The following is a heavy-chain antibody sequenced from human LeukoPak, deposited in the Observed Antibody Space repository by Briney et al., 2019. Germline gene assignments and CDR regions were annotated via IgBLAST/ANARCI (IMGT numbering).Heavy chain of an antibody. Sequence: PSETLSLTCTVSGGSISSYYWSWIRQPPGKGLEWIGYIYYSGSTNYNPSLKSRVTISVDTSENQFSLKLSSVTAADTAVYYCARAGYTSGWYGGNYYFDYWGQGTLVSVSS. J-gene: IGHJ4*02. CDR3: ARAGYTSGWYGGNYYFDY. V-gene: IGHV4-59*01. CDR1: GGSISSYY. CDR2: IYYSGST. D-gene: IGHD6-19*01.